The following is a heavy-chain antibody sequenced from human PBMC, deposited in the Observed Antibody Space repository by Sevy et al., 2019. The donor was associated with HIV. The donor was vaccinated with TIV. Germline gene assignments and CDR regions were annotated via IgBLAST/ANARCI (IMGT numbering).Heavy chain of an antibody. J-gene: IGHJ4*02. CDR1: GFTFSSYA. CDR2: ISGSGGST. D-gene: IGHD3-10*01. Sequence: GGSLRLSCAASGFTFSSYAMSWVRQAPGKGWGWVSAISGSGGSTYYADSVKGRFTISRDNSKNTLYLEMNSLRAEDTAVYYCAKRVFGYFDYWGQGTLVTVSS. CDR3: AKRVFGYFDY. V-gene: IGHV3-23*01.